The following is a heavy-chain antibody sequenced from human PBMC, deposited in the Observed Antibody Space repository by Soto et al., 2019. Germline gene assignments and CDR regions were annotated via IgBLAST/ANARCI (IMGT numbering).Heavy chain of an antibody. CDR1: GFTFSSYG. V-gene: IGHV3-30*18. CDR2: ISYDGSNK. D-gene: IGHD6-19*01. J-gene: IGHJ4*02. Sequence: HPGGSLRLSCAASGFTFSSYGMHWVRQAPGKGLEWVAVISYDGSNKYYADSVKGRFTISRDNSKNTLYLQMNSLRAEDTAVYYCAKDAAVAGTGFDYWGQGT. CDR3: AKDAAVAGTGFDY.